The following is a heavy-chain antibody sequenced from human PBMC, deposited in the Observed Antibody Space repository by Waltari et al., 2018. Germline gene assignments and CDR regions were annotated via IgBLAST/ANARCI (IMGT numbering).Heavy chain of an antibody. CDR2: TT. D-gene: IGHD6-19*01. Sequence: TTDYAAPVKGRFTISRDDSKNTLYLQMNSLKTEDTAVYYCTTFWTLEHSSGRIRYWGQGTLVTVSS. V-gene: IGHV3-15*01. CDR3: TTFWTLEHSSGRIRY. J-gene: IGHJ4*02.